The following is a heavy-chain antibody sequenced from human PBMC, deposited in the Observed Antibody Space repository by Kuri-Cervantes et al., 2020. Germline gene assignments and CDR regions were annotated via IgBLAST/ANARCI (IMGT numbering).Heavy chain of an antibody. D-gene: IGHD2-15*01. J-gene: IGHJ4*02. V-gene: IGHV1-69*05. CDR2: IIPIFGTA. Sequence: SVKVSCKASGGTFSSYGISWVRQAPGQGLEWLGGIIPIFGTANYAQKFQGRVTITTDESTSTAYMELSSLRSEDTAVYYCARGGGYCSGGSCFGYWGQGTLVTVSS. CDR1: GGTFSSYG. CDR3: ARGGGYCSGGSCFGY.